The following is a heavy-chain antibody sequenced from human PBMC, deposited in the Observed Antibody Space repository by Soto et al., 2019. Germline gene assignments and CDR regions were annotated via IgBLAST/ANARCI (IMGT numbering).Heavy chain of an antibody. CDR2: ISYTGSTI. CDR3: ARGLRIYYDRSGLHY. Sequence: GALRLSCAASGFTFSNYEMNWVRQTPGKGLECVSYISYTGSTIYYADSVRGRFTISRDNSKNSLYLQMNSLKAEDTAVYYCARGLRIYYDRSGLHYWGQGTLVTVSS. D-gene: IGHD3-22*01. J-gene: IGHJ4*02. CDR1: GFTFSNYE. V-gene: IGHV3-48*03.